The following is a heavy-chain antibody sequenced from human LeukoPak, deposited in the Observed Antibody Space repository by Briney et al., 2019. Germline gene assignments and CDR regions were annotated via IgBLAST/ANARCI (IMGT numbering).Heavy chain of an antibody. D-gene: IGHD3-3*01. Sequence: GGSLRLSCAASGFTFSSYSMNWVRQAPGKGLEWVSSISSSSSYIYYADSVKGRFTTSRDNAKNSLYLQMNSLRAEDTAVYYCARSREDYDFWSGYYTLIYYFDYWGQGTLVTVSS. CDR1: GFTFSSYS. V-gene: IGHV3-21*01. J-gene: IGHJ4*02. CDR2: ISSSSSYI. CDR3: ARSREDYDFWSGYYTLIYYFDY.